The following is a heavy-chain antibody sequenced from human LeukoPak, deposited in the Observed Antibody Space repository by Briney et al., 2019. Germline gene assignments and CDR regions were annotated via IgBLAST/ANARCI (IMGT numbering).Heavy chain of an antibody. D-gene: IGHD2-15*01. J-gene: IGHJ6*03. V-gene: IGHV4-38-2*02. CDR1: GYSISSGYY. CDR2: IYHSGGT. CDR3: ARGPYCSGGSCYSYYYMDV. Sequence: SETLSLTCTVSGYSISSGYYWGWIRQPPGKGLEWIGNIYHSGGTYYNPSLKSRVTVSVDTSKNQFSLKLSSVTAADTAVYYCARGPYCSGGSCYSYYYMDVWGKGTTVTVSS.